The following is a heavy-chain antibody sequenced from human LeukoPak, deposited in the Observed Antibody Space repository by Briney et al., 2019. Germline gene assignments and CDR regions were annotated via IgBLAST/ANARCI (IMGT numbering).Heavy chain of an antibody. CDR1: GYTLTELS. D-gene: IGHD3-3*01. CDR3: ARERSGYYIDY. Sequence: GASVKVPCKVSGYTLTELSMHWVRQAPGKGLEWMGGFDPEDGETIYAQKFQGRVTMTTDTSTSTAYMELRSLRSDDTAVYYCARERSGYYIDYWGQGRLVTVSS. V-gene: IGHV1-24*01. CDR2: FDPEDGET. J-gene: IGHJ4*02.